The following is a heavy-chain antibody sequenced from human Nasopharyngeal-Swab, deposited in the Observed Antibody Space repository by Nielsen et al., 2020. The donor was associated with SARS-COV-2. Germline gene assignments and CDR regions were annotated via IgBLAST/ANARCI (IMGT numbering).Heavy chain of an antibody. V-gene: IGHV3-23*01. CDR3: AKDGRVDIVATGYYYYYYMDV. Sequence: GGSLRLSCAASGFTFSSYAMSWVRQAPGKGLEWVSAISGSGGSTYYADSVKGRFTISRDNSKNTLYLQMNSLRAEDTAVYYCAKDGRVDIVATGYYYYYYMDVWGKGTTVTVSS. J-gene: IGHJ6*03. CDR2: ISGSGGST. D-gene: IGHD5-12*01. CDR1: GFTFSSYA.